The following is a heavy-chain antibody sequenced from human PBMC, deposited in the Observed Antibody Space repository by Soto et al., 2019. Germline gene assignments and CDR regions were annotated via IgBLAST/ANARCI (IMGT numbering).Heavy chain of an antibody. V-gene: IGHV3-21*01. CDR3: ARDYYDSSGYLAPLDY. CDR1: GFTFSSYS. D-gene: IGHD3-22*01. Sequence: GGSLRLSCAASGFTFSSYSMNWVRQAPGKGLEWVSSISSSSSYIYYADSVKGRFTISRDNAKNSLYLQMNSLRAEDTAVYYCARDYYDSSGYLAPLDYWGQRTLVTVSS. J-gene: IGHJ4*02. CDR2: ISSSSSYI.